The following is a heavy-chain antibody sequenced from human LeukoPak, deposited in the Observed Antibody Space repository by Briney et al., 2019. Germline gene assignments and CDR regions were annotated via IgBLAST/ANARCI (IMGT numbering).Heavy chain of an antibody. CDR1: GFTFSSYG. V-gene: IGHV3-33*01. Sequence: PGGSLRLSCAASGFTFSSYGMHWVRQAPGKGLGWVAVIWYDGSNKYYADSVKGRFTISRDNSKNTLYVQMNSLRAEDTAVYYCARAAPDIVVVVAGLDYWGQGTLVTVSS. CDR3: ARAAPDIVVVVAGLDY. CDR2: IWYDGSNK. J-gene: IGHJ4*02. D-gene: IGHD2-15*01.